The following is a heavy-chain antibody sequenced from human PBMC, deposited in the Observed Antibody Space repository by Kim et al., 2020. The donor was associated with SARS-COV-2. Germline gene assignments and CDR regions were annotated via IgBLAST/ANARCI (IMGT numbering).Heavy chain of an antibody. CDR3: ASSLWFGESYYMDV. D-gene: IGHD3-10*01. V-gene: IGHV3-11*01. Sequence: VKGRFTISRDKAKNSLYLQMNSLRAEDTAVYYCASSLWFGESYYMDVWGKGTTVTVSS. J-gene: IGHJ6*03.